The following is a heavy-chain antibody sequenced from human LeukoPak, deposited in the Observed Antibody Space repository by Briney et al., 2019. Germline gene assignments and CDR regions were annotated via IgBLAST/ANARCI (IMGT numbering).Heavy chain of an antibody. V-gene: IGHV1-18*01. CDR1: GYTFTSYG. CDR3: ARDHDYGDYYYYGMDV. CDR2: ISAYNGNT. Sequence: ASVKVSCKASGYTFTSYGISWVRQAPGQGLEWMGWISAYNGNTNYAQKLQGRVTMTTDTSTSTAYMELRSLRSDDTAVYYCARDHDYGDYYYYGMDVWGQGTTVTVSS. J-gene: IGHJ6*02. D-gene: IGHD4-17*01.